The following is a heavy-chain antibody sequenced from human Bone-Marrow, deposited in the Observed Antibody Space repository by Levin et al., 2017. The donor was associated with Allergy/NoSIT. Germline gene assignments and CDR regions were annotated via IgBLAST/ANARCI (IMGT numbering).Heavy chain of an antibody. V-gene: IGHV3-30*14. Sequence: GESLKISCAASGFNFDTYVIHWVRQAPGKGLEWVSYISYDGRNKYYADSVKGRFTISRDNSKNTVYLQMNNLRPEDAGVYYCARDFLSYPVIAASIIDFWGQGALVTVSS. CDR2: ISYDGRNK. CDR3: ARDFLSYPVIAASIIDF. J-gene: IGHJ4*02. CDR1: GFNFDTYV. D-gene: IGHD6-6*01.